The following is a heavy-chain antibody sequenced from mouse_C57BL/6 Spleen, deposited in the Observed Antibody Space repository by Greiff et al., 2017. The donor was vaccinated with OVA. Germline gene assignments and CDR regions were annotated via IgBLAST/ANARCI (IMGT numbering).Heavy chain of an antibody. CDR3: AGGGNLVDY. Sequence: DVKLVESGGGLVKPGGSLKLSCAASGFTFSSYAMSWVRQTPEKRLEWVATISDGGSYTYYPDNVKGRFTISRDNAKNNLYLQMSHLKSEDTAMYYCAGGGNLVDYWGQGTTLTVSS. J-gene: IGHJ2*01. D-gene: IGHD2-1*01. CDR1: GFTFSSYA. CDR2: ISDGGSYT. V-gene: IGHV5-4*03.